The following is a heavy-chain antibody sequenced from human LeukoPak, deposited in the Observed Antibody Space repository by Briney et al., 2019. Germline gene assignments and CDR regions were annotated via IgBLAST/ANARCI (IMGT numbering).Heavy chain of an antibody. V-gene: IGHV3-11*05. CDR2: ISTTSTYT. CDR1: GFTSSDYY. CDR3: ARDWYCSSAICYTDRNWFDP. D-gene: IGHD2-2*02. Sequence: PGGSLRLSCAASGFTSSDYYMSWIRQAPGKGLEWVSYISTTSTYTDYADSVKARFTISRDNAKNLLYLQMNSLRPEDTAVYYCARDWYCSSAICYTDRNWFDPWGQGTPVTVSS. J-gene: IGHJ5*02.